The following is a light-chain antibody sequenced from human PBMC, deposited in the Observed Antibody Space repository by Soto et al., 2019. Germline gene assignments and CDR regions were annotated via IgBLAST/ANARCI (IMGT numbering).Light chain of an antibody. CDR3: AAWDDSLSGLCV. J-gene: IGLJ1*01. CDR1: SSNIGSHF. CDR2: RNN. V-gene: IGLV1-47*01. Sequence: QSVLTQTPSASGTPGQRVTISCSGSSSNIGSHFVYWYQQLPGTAPRLLIDRNNQLPSGCPDRFSGSKSGTSASLAISGLRSEDEADYYRAAWDDSLSGLCVFGNGTKVTAL.